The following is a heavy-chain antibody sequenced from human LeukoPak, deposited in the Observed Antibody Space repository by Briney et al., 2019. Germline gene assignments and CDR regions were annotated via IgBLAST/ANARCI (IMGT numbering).Heavy chain of an antibody. Sequence: PGGSLSLSCAASGFTFSTYTMNWVRQAPGKGLEWVSYITADSGSIYYADSVEGRFTISRDNDKNSLYLQVNSLRAEDTAVYYCARFVGGARFIITFGGADRSYYFDYWGQGTLVTVSS. CDR2: ITADSGSI. CDR3: ARFVGGARFIITFGGADRSYYFDY. CDR1: GFTFSTYT. V-gene: IGHV3-48*01. D-gene: IGHD3-16*01. J-gene: IGHJ4*02.